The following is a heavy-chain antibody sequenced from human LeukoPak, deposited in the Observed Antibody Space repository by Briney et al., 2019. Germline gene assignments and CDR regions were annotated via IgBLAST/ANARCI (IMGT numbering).Heavy chain of an antibody. D-gene: IGHD3-10*01. V-gene: IGHV3-30*02. CDR1: GFIFSNYG. J-gene: IGHJ4*02. CDR3: ARDQMSGSYSFDY. CDR2: IWSDGTNQ. Sequence: PGGSLRLSCAASGFIFSNYGIHGVRQAPGKGLEWLAHIWSDGTNQLYADSVKGRFTMSRDNSKNTLDLQMNNLRVDDSAVYYCARDQMSGSYSFDYWGQGILVTVSS.